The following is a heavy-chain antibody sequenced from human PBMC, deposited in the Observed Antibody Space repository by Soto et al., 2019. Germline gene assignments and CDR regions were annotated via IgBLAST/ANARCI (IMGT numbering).Heavy chain of an antibody. D-gene: IGHD3-16*01. CDR3: ARFALRRPKYAFDI. J-gene: IGHJ3*02. Sequence: PSETLSLTCAVYGGSFSGYYWSWIRRPPGKGLEWIGEINHSGSTNYNPSLKSRVTISVDTSKNQFSLKLSSVTAADTAVYYCARFALRRPKYAFDIWGQGTMVTVSS. CDR1: GGSFSGYY. CDR2: INHSGST. V-gene: IGHV4-34*01.